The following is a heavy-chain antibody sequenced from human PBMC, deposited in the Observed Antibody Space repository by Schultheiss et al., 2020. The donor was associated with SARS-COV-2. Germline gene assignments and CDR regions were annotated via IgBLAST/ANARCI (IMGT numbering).Heavy chain of an antibody. D-gene: IGHD4-17*01. CDR1: GFTFSSYS. J-gene: IGHJ2*01. CDR2: ISGSGGST. Sequence: GESLKISCAASGFTFSSYSMNWVRQAPGKGLEWVSAISGSGGSTYYADSVKGRFTISRDNSKNTLYLQMNSLRAEDTAVYYCAKEHGDLAWYFDLWGRGTLVTVSS. CDR3: AKEHGDLAWYFDL. V-gene: IGHV3-23*01.